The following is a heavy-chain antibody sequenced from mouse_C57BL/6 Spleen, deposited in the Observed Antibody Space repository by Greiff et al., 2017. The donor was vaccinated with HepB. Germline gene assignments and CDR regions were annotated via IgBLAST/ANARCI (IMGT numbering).Heavy chain of an antibody. CDR2: IWWDDDK. CDR1: GFSLSTFGMG. Sequence: QVQLKESGPGILQPSQTLSLTCSFSGFSLSTFGMGVGWIRQPSGKGLEWLAHIWWDDDKYYNPALKSRLTISKDTSKNQVFLKIANVDTADTATYYCAQSPPMRYYGSSSGYFDVWGTGTTVTVSS. J-gene: IGHJ1*03. V-gene: IGHV8-8*01. CDR3: AQSPPMRYYGSSSGYFDV. D-gene: IGHD1-1*01.